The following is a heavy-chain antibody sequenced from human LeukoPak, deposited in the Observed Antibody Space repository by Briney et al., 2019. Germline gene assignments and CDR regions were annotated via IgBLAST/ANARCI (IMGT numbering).Heavy chain of an antibody. D-gene: IGHD6-13*01. J-gene: IGHJ4*02. CDR1: GFTFSSYN. CDR2: ISRSSNTI. Sequence: GGSLRLSCAASGFTFSSYNMDWVRQAPGKGLEWVSYISRSSNTIYYTDSVKGRFTISRDNTKNSLYLQMNSLRADDTAVYYCARDGEAAGNMDHWGQGILVTVSS. V-gene: IGHV3-48*04. CDR3: ARDGEAAGNMDH.